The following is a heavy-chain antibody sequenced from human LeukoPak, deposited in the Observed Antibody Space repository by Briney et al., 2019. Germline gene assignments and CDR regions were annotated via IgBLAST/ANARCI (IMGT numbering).Heavy chain of an antibody. CDR2: IIPIFGTA. D-gene: IGHD3-3*01. CDR1: GGTFSCYA. CDR3: ARPNYDFWSGYPGLMDV. V-gene: IGHV1-69*13. J-gene: IGHJ6*03. Sequence: ASVKISCKASGGTFSCYAISWVRQAPGQGLEWMGGIIPIFGTANYAQKFQGRVTITADESTSTAYMELSSLRSEDTAVYYCARPNYDFWSGYPGLMDVWGKGTTVTVSS.